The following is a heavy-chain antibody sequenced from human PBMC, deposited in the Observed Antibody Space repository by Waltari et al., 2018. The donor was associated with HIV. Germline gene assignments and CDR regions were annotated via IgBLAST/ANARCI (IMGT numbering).Heavy chain of an antibody. CDR3: VRAHDDSSSVDP. V-gene: IGHV3-74*01. CDR1: GFTFSSYW. J-gene: IGHJ5*02. CDR2: VNGDGKRT. D-gene: IGHD3-22*01. Sequence: EVQLVESGGGLVQPGGSLRLSCATSGFTFSSYWMHWVRQAPGDGVVWVSRVNGDGKRTNDADSVKRRFTISRDNAKDTLDLQMGSLRAEDTAVYYCVRAHDDSSSVDPWGQGTRVTVSS.